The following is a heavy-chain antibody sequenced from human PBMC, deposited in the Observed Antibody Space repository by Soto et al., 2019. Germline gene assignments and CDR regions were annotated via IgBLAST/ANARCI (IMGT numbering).Heavy chain of an antibody. Sequence: QVQLMQSGAEVREPGASVKVSCKASGYTFTSYVINWVRQATGQGLEWMGWMNPINGNTGFAQKFQGRLTMTRNTSISTAYMELRGLTSEDTAVYYCARGGDLHLWELCHFWGQGALVTVSS. D-gene: IGHD3-16*01. J-gene: IGHJ4*02. CDR3: ARGGDLHLWELCHF. CDR2: MNPINGNT. V-gene: IGHV1-8*01. CDR1: GYTFTSYV.